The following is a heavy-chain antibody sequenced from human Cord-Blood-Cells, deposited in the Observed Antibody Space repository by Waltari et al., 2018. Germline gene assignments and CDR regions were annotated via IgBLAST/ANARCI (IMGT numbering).Heavy chain of an antibody. Sequence: EVERVESGGGLIQPGGSLRLSCAAFGFTVSSNDMSWVRQAPGKGLKWVSVIYTDGSTYYADSVKSRFTISRDNSKNTLYLQMNSLRAEDTAVYYWARHEVDFDYWGQGTLVTVSS. V-gene: IGHV3-53*01. D-gene: IGHD2-2*01. CDR3: ARHEVDFDY. CDR1: GFTVSSND. CDR2: IYTDGST. J-gene: IGHJ4*02.